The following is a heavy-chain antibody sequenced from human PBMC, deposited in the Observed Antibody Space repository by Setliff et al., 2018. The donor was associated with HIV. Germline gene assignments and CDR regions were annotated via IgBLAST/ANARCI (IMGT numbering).Heavy chain of an antibody. CDR2: IRSKVDGGAA. D-gene: IGHD2-21*01. CDR3: ATDVPYSGGALNN. V-gene: IGHV3-15*07. CDR1: GFTFSNAW. Sequence: PGGSLRLSCAASGFTFSNAWMNWVRQAPGKGLEWVGRIRSKVDGGAADYAAPVKGRFTISRDDSKNTVYLQMHGLKIEDTALYYCATDVPYSGGALNNWGQGTVVTVSS. J-gene: IGHJ3*02.